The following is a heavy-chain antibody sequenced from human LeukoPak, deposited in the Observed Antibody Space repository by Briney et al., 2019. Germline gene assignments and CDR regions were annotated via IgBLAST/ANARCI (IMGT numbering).Heavy chain of an antibody. J-gene: IGHJ4*02. D-gene: IGHD4-23*01. CDR3: ARDRRGYGGNFDY. CDR2: IWNDGSET. Sequence: GGSLRLSCAASGFIFSNYGMHWVRQAPGKRLEWVAVIWNDGSETFHADSVKGRFRIARDNSKNTLYLQMNSLRAEDTAVYYCARDRRGYGGNFDYWGQGTLVTVSS. CDR1: GFIFSNYG. V-gene: IGHV3-33*01.